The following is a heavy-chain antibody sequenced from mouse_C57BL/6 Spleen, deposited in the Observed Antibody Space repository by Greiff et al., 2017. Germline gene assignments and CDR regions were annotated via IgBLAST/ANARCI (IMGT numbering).Heavy chain of an antibody. CDR3: ARHAPFYYGSSRRYYAMDY. V-gene: IGHV1-62-2*01. CDR2: FYPGSGSI. J-gene: IGHJ4*01. Sequence: QVQLQQSGAELVKPGASVKLSCKASGYTFTEYTIHWVKQRSGQGLEWIGWFYPGSGSIKYNEKFKDKATLTADKSSSTVYMELSRLTSEDSAVYFCARHAPFYYGSSRRYYAMDYWGQGTSVTVSS. D-gene: IGHD1-1*01. CDR1: GYTFTEYT.